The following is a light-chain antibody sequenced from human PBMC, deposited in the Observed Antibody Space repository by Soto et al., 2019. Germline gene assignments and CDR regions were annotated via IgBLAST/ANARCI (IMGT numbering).Light chain of an antibody. CDR2: DAF. CDR1: QSVTTY. J-gene: IGKJ2*01. V-gene: IGKV3-11*01. CDR3: QQRSNWPPEFT. Sequence: EIVLTQSPVYLSLSPGERVTLSCRASQSVTTYLAWYQQKRGQAPRLLIYDAFNRATGIPDRFRGGGSGTDFTLSISSLEPEDSAVYYCQQRSNWPPEFTFGQGTTLDIK.